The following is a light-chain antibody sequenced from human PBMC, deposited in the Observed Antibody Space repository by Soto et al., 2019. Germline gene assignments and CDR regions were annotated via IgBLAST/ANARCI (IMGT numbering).Light chain of an antibody. J-gene: IGLJ1*01. CDR2: DVN. Sequence: QSVLTQAASVSGSPGQSITISCTGTSSDVGGYNLVSWYQQYPDKAPKLMIFDVNTRPSGVSNRFSGSKSGNTASLTISGLQAEDEADYYCSSYKSSSTLPYVFGTGTKVTVL. CDR3: SSYKSSSTLPYV. V-gene: IGLV2-14*01. CDR1: SSDVGGYNL.